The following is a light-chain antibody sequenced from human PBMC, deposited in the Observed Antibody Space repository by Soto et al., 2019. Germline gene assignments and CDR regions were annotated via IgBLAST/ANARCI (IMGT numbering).Light chain of an antibody. V-gene: IGKV3-11*01. Sequence: EIVLTQSPATLSLSPGARAPLSWRASQSVSSYLAWYQQKPGQAPRLLIYDASNRATGIPARFSGSGSGTDFTLTISSLEPEDFAVYYCQQRSNWPITFGQGTRVENK. CDR1: QSVSSY. CDR3: QQRSNWPIT. J-gene: IGKJ5*01. CDR2: DAS.